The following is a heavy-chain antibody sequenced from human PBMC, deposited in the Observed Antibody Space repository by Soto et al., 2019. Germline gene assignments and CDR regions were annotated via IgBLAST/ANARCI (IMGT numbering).Heavy chain of an antibody. CDR1: GYTFTSYG. Sequence: ASVKVSCKASGYTFTSYGISWVRQAPGQGLEWVGWISAHNGDTRYAQNLQGRITMTTDTFTNTAYMELTNLTSDDTAVYYCARDWSRYYDSSGLMWFYWGQGTLVTVSS. CDR2: ISAHNGDT. CDR3: ARDWSRYYDSSGLMWFY. D-gene: IGHD3-22*01. J-gene: IGHJ4*02. V-gene: IGHV1-18*01.